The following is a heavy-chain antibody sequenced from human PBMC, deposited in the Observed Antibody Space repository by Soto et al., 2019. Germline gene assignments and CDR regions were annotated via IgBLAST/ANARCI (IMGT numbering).Heavy chain of an antibody. D-gene: IGHD5-12*01. CDR2: ISSSSSYI. V-gene: IGHV3-21*01. CDR1: GFTFSSYS. CDR3: ARDRVNGGYDSGWFDP. J-gene: IGHJ5*02. Sequence: EVQLVESGGGLVKPGGSLRLSCAASGFTFSSYSMNWVRQAPGKGLEWVSSISSSSSYIYYADSVKGRFTISRDNAKNSQYLQMNSLRAEDTAVYYCARDRVNGGYDSGWFDPWGQGTLVTVSS.